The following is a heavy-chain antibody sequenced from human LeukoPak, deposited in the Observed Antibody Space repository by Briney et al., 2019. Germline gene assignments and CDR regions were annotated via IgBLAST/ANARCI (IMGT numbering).Heavy chain of an antibody. V-gene: IGHV4-31*03. D-gene: IGHD5-18*01. CDR2: IYYSGST. J-gene: IGHJ5*02. CDR3: ARDHRSPSSYDHGSFDP. CDR1: GGSISSGGYY. Sequence: SETLSLTCTVSGGSISSGGYYWSWIRQHPGKGLEWIGYIYYSGSTYYNPSLKSRVTISVDTSKNQFSLKLSSVTAADTAVYYCARDHRSPSSYDHGSFDPWGQGTLVTVSS.